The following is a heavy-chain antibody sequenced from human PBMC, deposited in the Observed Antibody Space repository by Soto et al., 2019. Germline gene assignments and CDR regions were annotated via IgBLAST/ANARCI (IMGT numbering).Heavy chain of an antibody. Sequence: ASVKVSCKASGYTFTSYDINWVRQATGQGLEWMGRMNPNGGNTGYAQKFQGRVTMTRNTSISTAYMELSSLRSEDTAVYYCARGGDCSSTSCYIAQPYYYYGIDVWGQGTTVTVSS. CDR1: GYTFTSYD. CDR3: ARGGDCSSTSCYIAQPYYYYGIDV. J-gene: IGHJ6*02. D-gene: IGHD2-2*02. V-gene: IGHV1-8*01. CDR2: MNPNGGNT.